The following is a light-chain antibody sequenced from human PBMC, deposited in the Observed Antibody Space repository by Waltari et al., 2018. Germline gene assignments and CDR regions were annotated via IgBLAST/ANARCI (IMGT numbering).Light chain of an antibody. Sequence: DIVMTQSPDSLAVSLGERATSNCKSSQTILYTSNNKNYLAWYQHKPGQPPKLLIYWASTREYGVPDRFSGSGSGTDFTLTISSLQAEDVALYYCQQYYSTPQTFGQGTKVEIK. J-gene: IGKJ1*01. CDR1: QTILYTSNNKNY. V-gene: IGKV4-1*01. CDR2: WAS. CDR3: QQYYSTPQT.